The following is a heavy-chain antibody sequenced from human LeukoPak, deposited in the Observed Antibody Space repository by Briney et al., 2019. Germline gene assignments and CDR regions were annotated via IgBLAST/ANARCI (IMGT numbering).Heavy chain of an antibody. CDR2: INHSGST. CDR1: GGSFSGYY. V-gene: IGHV4-34*01. D-gene: IGHD2-2*01. CDR3: ARFPSRLGYCSSTSCYPH. Sequence: PSETLSLTCAVYGGSFSGYYWSWIRQPPGKGLEWIGEINHSGSTNYNPSLKSRVTISVDTSKNQFSLKLSSVTAADTAVYYCARFPSRLGYCSSTSCYPHWGQGTLVTVSS. J-gene: IGHJ4*02.